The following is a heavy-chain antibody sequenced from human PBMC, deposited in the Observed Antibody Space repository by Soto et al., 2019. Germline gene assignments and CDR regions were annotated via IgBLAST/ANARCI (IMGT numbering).Heavy chain of an antibody. Sequence: EVQLLESGGGLVQPGGSLRLSCAASGFTFSSYAMSWVRQAPGKGLEWVSVISGSGGSTYYADHVKGRFTISRDNSKNTLYPQMNSLRAEDTAVYYCAKRTVGWYFDLWGRGTLVTVSS. V-gene: IGHV3-23*01. CDR1: GFTFSSYA. D-gene: IGHD4-17*01. J-gene: IGHJ2*01. CDR3: AKRTVGWYFDL. CDR2: ISGSGGST.